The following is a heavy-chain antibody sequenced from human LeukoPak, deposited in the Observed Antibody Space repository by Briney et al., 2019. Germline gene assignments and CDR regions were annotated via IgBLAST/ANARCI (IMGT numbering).Heavy chain of an antibody. J-gene: IGHJ4*02. CDR1: GFTFSSYG. CDR2: ISYDGSNK. D-gene: IGHD6-13*01. Sequence: GGSLRLSCAASGFTFSSYGMHWVRQAPGKGLEWVAVISYDGSNKYYTDSVKGRFTISRDNSKNTLYLQMNSLRAEGTAVYYCAKTSSWARHFDYWGQGTLVTVSS. CDR3: AKTSSWARHFDY. V-gene: IGHV3-30*18.